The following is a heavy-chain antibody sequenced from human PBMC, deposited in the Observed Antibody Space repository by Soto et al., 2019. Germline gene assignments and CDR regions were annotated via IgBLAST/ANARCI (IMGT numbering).Heavy chain of an antibody. CDR1: GHSLSSGGYY. CDR2: IYFTGST. CDR3: ARDWGSSGWPN. J-gene: IGHJ4*02. D-gene: IGHD6-19*01. Sequence: SETLSLTCTVSGHSLSSGGYYWSWIRQHPGKGLEWVGYIYFTGSTLYNPSLKSRLAMSLDTSKNQFSLKLGSVTAADTAIYYCARDWGSSGWPNWGPGTLVTSPQ. V-gene: IGHV4-31*03.